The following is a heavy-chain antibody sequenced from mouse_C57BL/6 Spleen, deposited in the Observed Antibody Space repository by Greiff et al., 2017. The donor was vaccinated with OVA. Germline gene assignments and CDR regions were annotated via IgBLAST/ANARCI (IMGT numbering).Heavy chain of an antibody. CDR2: IDPSDSYT. V-gene: IGHV1-50*01. CDR3: ARWVYYGSSYVPY. Sequence: QVQLQQPGAELVKPGASVKLSCKASGYTFTSYWMPWVTQRPGQGLEWIGEIDPSDSYTNSNQKFKGKATLTVDTYSSTAYMQLSSLTSEDSAVYYCARWVYYGSSYVPYWGQGTTLTVSS. CDR1: GYTFTSYW. D-gene: IGHD1-1*01. J-gene: IGHJ2*01.